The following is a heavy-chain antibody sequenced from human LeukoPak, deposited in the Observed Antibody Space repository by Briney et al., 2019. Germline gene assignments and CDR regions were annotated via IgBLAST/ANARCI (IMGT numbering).Heavy chain of an antibody. CDR1: GFTFSSYA. V-gene: IGHV3-30-3*01. CDR3: ARTNDYGDSSAYYYYYGMDV. Sequence: GSLRLSCAASGFTFSSYAMHWVRQAPGKGLEWVAVISYDGSNKYYADSVKGRFTISRDNSKNTLYLQMNSLRAEDTAVYYCARTNDYGDSSAYYYYYGMDVWGQGTTVTVSS. CDR2: ISYDGSNK. D-gene: IGHD4-17*01. J-gene: IGHJ6*02.